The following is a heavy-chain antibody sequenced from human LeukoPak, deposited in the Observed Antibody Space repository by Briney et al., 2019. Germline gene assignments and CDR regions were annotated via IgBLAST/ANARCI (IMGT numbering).Heavy chain of an antibody. CDR2: ISGDGGDT. Sequence: GGSLSLSCAASGFTFSLYALHWVRQAPGKGLEYVSAISGDGGDTYYANSVKGRFTISRDNSKNTLSLQMGSLRTEDMAVYYCARELVGAALDYWGQGTLVTVSS. V-gene: IGHV3-64*01. CDR1: GFTFSLYA. CDR3: ARELVGAALDY. D-gene: IGHD1-26*01. J-gene: IGHJ4*02.